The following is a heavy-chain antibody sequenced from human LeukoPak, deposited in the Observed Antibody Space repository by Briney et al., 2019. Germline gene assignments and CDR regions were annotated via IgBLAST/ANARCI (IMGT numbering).Heavy chain of an antibody. CDR3: ARGTLWFGEFRRYYDY. D-gene: IGHD3-10*01. J-gene: IGHJ4*02. V-gene: IGHV4-30-2*01. Sequence: SETLSLTCAVSGGSISSGGYSWSWIRQPPGKGLEWIGYIYHSGSTYYNPALKSRVTILVDRPKNQFSLKLSSVTAADTAVYYRARGTLWFGEFRRYYDYWGQGTLVTVSS. CDR1: GGSISSGGYS. CDR2: IYHSGST.